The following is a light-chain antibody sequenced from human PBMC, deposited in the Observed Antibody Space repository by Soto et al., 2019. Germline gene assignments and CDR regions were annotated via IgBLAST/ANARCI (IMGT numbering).Light chain of an antibody. CDR2: SAS. J-gene: IGKJ3*01. CDR3: QHYNEWPPGFT. Sequence: EIVMTQSPATLSVSPGGRATLSCRASQSVGSNLAWYQQKPGQAPRLLFYSASTRATDVPARFSGSGSGTEFTVTISSLQSEDFAVYYCQHYNEWPPGFTFGPGNKVDV. CDR1: QSVGSN. V-gene: IGKV3-15*01.